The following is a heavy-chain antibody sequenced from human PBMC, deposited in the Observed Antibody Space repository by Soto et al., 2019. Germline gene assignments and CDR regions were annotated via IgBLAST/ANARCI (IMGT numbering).Heavy chain of an antibody. Sequence: GGSLRLSCVASGSTFSNFAMAWVRQAPGEGLEWVSAISGSGDDTFYADSMKGRFTISRDNSKDTLYLQINSLRAEDTAVYYCANPIPKTGTTFGFWGQGTLVTVSS. J-gene: IGHJ4*02. CDR1: GSTFSNFA. CDR2: ISGSGDDT. CDR3: ANPIPKTGTTFGF. V-gene: IGHV3-23*01. D-gene: IGHD1-1*01.